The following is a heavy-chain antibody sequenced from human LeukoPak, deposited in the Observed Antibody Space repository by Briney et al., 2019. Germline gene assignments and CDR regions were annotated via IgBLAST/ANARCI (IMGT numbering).Heavy chain of an antibody. CDR2: INPNSGGT. V-gene: IGHV1-2*02. CDR3: ARLSSGGHSSSSFYYYYMDV. Sequence: GASVKVSCMASGYTFTGYYMHWVRQAPGQGLEWMGWINPNSGGTNYAQKFQGRVTMTRDTSISTAYMELSRLRSDDTAVYYCARLSSGGHSSSSFYYYYMDVWGKGTTVTVSS. D-gene: IGHD6-6*01. CDR1: GYTFTGYY. J-gene: IGHJ6*03.